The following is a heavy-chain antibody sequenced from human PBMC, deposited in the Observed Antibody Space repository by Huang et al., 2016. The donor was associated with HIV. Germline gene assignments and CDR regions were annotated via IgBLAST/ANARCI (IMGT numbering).Heavy chain of an antibody. Sequence: EVQLVESGGGLVQPGGSLRLSCAASGFSISSYWMHLVRQAPGKGLVRVSRMNSDGSSTSYADSVKGRFTISRDNAKNTLYLQMNSLRAEDTAVYYCARDPRIQSWLNFFDYWGQGTLVSVSS. J-gene: IGHJ4*02. CDR3: ARDPRIQSWLNFFDY. D-gene: IGHD3-22*01. V-gene: IGHV3-74*01. CDR1: GFSISSYW. CDR2: MNSDGSST.